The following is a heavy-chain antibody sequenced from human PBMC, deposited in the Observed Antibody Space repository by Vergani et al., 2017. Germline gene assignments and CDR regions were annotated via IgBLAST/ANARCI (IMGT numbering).Heavy chain of an antibody. V-gene: IGHV3-21*04. J-gene: IGHJ4*02. CDR3: ARLSYDTTPYLQGGYDC. CDR2: ISSSSSYI. CDR1: GFTFSSYS. D-gene: IGHD3-22*01. Sequence: EVQLLQSGGGVIQPGGSVRLSCAASGFTFSSYSMNWVRQAPGKGLEWVSSISSSSSYIYYADSVKGRFTISRDNAKNSLYLQMNSLRAEDTAVYYCARLSYDTTPYLQGGYDCWGQGTLVSVSS.